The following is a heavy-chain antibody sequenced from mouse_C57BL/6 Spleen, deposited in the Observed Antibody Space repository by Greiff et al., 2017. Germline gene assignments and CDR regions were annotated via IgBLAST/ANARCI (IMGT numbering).Heavy chain of an antibody. CDR2: IPPNSGST. D-gene: IGHD1-1*01. J-gene: IGHJ4*01. CDR3: ANAPITTVVAYYAMDY. Sequence: QVQLQQPGAELVKPGASVKLSCKASGYTFTSYWMHWVKQRPGQGLEWIGMIPPNSGSTNYNEKFKSKATLTVDKSASTAYMQLSSLTSEDSAVYYCANAPITTVVAYYAMDYWGQGTSVTVSS. CDR1: GYTFTSYW. V-gene: IGHV1-64*01.